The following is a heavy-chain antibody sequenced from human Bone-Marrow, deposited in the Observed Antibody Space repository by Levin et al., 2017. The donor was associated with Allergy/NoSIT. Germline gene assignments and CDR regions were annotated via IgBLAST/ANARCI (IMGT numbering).Heavy chain of an antibody. J-gene: IGHJ6*02. V-gene: IGHV3-30-3*01. D-gene: IGHD2-2*01. CDR2: ISYDGSNK. CDR1: GFTFSSYA. CDR3: AREERIIVVVPAAIPSPGYYYGMDV. Sequence: GGSLRLSCAASGFTFSSYAMHWVRQAPGKGLEWVAVISYDGSNKYYADSVKGRFTISRDNSKNTLYLQMNSLRAEDTAVYYCAREERIIVVVPAAIPSPGYYYGMDVWGQGTTVTVSS.